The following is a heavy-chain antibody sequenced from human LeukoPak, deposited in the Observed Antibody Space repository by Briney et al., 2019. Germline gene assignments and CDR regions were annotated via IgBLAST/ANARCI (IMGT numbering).Heavy chain of an antibody. Sequence: GESLKISYKGSGYRFTSYWIGGVRRMPGKGLEGMGIIYPGDSVTTYSPSFQGQVTISADKSISTAYLQWSSLKASDTAMYYCARLQYYDFWSGYAYYFDYWGQGTLVTVSS. CDR3: ARLQYYDFWSGYAYYFDY. J-gene: IGHJ4*02. V-gene: IGHV5-51*01. D-gene: IGHD3-3*01. CDR1: GYRFTSYW. CDR2: IYPGDSVT.